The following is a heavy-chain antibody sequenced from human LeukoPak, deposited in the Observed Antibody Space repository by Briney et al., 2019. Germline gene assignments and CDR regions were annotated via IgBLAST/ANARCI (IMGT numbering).Heavy chain of an antibody. D-gene: IGHD1-26*01. J-gene: IGHJ4*02. Sequence: GGPLRLSCAASGFTVSSNYMSWVRQAPGKGLEWVSVIYSGGSTYYADSVKGRFTISRDNSKNTLYLQMNSLRAEDTAVYYCARELRGSYSYWGQGTLVTVSS. CDR2: IYSGGST. CDR1: GFTVSSNY. V-gene: IGHV3-53*01. CDR3: ARELRGSYSY.